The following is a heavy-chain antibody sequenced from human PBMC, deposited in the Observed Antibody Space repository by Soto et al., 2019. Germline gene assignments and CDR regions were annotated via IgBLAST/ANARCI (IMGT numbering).Heavy chain of an antibody. Sequence: XESLRLSCAASGFTFSSYSVSWVRQAPGKGLEWVSGIISTSGGTYYADSVKGRFTISRDNSKNTLYLQMNNLRAEDTAVYYCAKDKSAQQLLLWYFDLWGRGSLVTVSS. CDR1: GFTFSSYS. J-gene: IGHJ2*01. CDR2: IISTSGGT. CDR3: AKDKSAQQLLLWYFDL. D-gene: IGHD6-13*01. V-gene: IGHV3-23*01.